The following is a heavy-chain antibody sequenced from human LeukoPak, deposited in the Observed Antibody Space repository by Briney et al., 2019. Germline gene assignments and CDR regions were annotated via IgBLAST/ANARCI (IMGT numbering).Heavy chain of an antibody. CDR2: ISSSTTYI. Sequence: GGSLRLSCSASGFTLRRYTMNWVRQAPGKGLEWVSSISSSTTYIYYADSVKGRFTISRDNAKNSLYLQMNSLRAEDTAVYYCARGRYGYGDHFDYWGQGTLVTVSS. CDR3: ARGRYGYGDHFDY. V-gene: IGHV3-21*01. J-gene: IGHJ4*02. D-gene: IGHD4-17*01. CDR1: GFTLRRYT.